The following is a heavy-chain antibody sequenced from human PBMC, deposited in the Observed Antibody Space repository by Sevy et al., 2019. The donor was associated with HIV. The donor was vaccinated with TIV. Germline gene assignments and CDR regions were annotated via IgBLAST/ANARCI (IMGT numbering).Heavy chain of an antibody. D-gene: IGHD6-6*01. CDR2: ISYDGSNK. J-gene: IGHJ4*02. Sequence: GDFLRLSCAASGFTFSSYAMHWVRQAPGKGLEWVAVISYDGSNKYYADSVKGRFTISRDNSKNTLYLQMNSLRAEDTAVYYCARDESSSAEFDYWGQGTLVTVSS. CDR3: ARDESSSAEFDY. V-gene: IGHV3-30-3*01. CDR1: GFTFSSYA.